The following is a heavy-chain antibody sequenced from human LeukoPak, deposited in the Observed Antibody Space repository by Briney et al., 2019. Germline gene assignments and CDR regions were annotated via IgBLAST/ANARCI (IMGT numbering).Heavy chain of an antibody. CDR3: AKDIGTMVRGALDV. Sequence: GGSLRLSCAAPGFTFSSYAMSWVRQAPGKGLEWVSAIRGSGGSTYYADSVKGRFTISRDNSKNSLYLQMNSLRTEDTALYYCAKDIGTMVRGALDVWGQGTTVTVSS. CDR1: GFTFSSYA. V-gene: IGHV3-23*01. CDR2: IRGSGGST. D-gene: IGHD3-10*01. J-gene: IGHJ6*02.